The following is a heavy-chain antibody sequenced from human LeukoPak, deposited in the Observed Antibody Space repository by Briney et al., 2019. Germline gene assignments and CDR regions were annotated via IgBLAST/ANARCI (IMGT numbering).Heavy chain of an antibody. V-gene: IGHV3-74*01. D-gene: IGHD6-19*01. J-gene: IGHJ4*02. Sequence: GGSLRLSCAASGFTFNKYWMHWVRQAPGKGLVWVSRINIGGSSTSYADSVKGRFTISRDNAKNTLYLQMNSLRAEDTAVYYCARIYMAGTSFDSWGQGTLVTVSS. CDR1: GFTFNKYW. CDR2: INIGGSST. CDR3: ARIYMAGTSFDS.